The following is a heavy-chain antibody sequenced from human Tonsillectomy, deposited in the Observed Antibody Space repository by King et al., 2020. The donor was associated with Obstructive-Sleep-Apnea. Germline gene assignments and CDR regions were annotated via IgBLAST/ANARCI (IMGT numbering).Heavy chain of an antibody. CDR3: AGIQNDSYDSSGYYYLPDFDS. Sequence: VQLVESGGGVVQPGRSLRLSCAASGFSFSAYGIHWVRQAPGKGLEWVAVISYDGSKKYYAGSVKGRFTISRDNSKNTLYLQMNSLRAEDTAVYYCAGIQNDSYDSSGYYYLPDFDSWGQGTLVTVSS. V-gene: IGHV3-30*03. J-gene: IGHJ4*02. D-gene: IGHD3-22*01. CDR1: GFSFSAYG. CDR2: ISYDGSKK.